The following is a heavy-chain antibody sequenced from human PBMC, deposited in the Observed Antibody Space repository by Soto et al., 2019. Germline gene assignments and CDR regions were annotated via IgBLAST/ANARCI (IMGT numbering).Heavy chain of an antibody. Sequence: ASVKVSCKASGYTFTSYAMHWVRQAPGQRLEWMGWINAGNGNTKYSQKFQGRVTITRDTSASTAYMELSSLRSDDTAVYYCARATTIFGVVMSRDYYGMDVWGQGTTVTVSS. CDR2: INAGNGNT. D-gene: IGHD3-3*01. V-gene: IGHV1-3*01. CDR1: GYTFTSYA. J-gene: IGHJ6*02. CDR3: ARATTIFGVVMSRDYYGMDV.